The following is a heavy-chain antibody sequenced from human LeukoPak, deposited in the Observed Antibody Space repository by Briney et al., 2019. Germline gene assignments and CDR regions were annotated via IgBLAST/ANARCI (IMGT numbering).Heavy chain of an antibody. J-gene: IGHJ1*01. CDR3: ARVVLRYFDWLSVFQH. V-gene: IGHV1-2*02. D-gene: IGHD3-9*01. CDR1: GYTFTSYY. Sequence: ASVKVSCKASGYTFTSYYMHWVRQAPGQGLEWMGWISAYNGNTNYAQKFQDRVTMTRDTSISTAYMELSRLRSDDTAVYYCARVVLRYFDWLSVFQHWGQGTLVTVSS. CDR2: ISAYNGNT.